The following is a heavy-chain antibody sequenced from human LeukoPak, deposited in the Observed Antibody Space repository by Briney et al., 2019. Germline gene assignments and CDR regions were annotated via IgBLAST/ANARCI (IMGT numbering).Heavy chain of an antibody. CDR1: GGSISSGGYY. V-gene: IGHV4-31*03. D-gene: IGHD5-18*01. CDR3: ARARGIAMVTSYYFDY. Sequence: SQTLSLTCTVSGGSISSGGYYWSWIRQHPGKGLEWIGYIYYSGSTYYNPSLKSRVTISVDTSKNQFSLKLSSVTAADTAVYYCARARGIAMVTSYYFDYWGQGTLVTVSS. J-gene: IGHJ4*02. CDR2: IYYSGST.